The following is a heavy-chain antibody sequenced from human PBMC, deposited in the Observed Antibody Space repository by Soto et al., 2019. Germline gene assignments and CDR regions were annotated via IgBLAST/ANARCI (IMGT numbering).Heavy chain of an antibody. CDR3: ARDEVVAVTTYYYYGMDV. V-gene: IGHV3-30-3*01. D-gene: IGHD2-2*01. Sequence: QVQLVESGGGVVQPGRSLRLSCAASGFTFSSYAMHWVRQAPGKGLEWVAVISYDGSNKYYADSVKGRFTISRDNSKNTLYLQMTSLRAEDTAVYYCARDEVVAVTTYYYYGMDVWGQGTTVTVSS. CDR2: ISYDGSNK. CDR1: GFTFSSYA. J-gene: IGHJ6*02.